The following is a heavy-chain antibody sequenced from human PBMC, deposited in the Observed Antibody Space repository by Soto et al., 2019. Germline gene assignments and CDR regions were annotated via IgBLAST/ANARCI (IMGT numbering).Heavy chain of an antibody. CDR2: INGDGSST. CDR3: GRDETYNIVRGAD. CDR1: GFTISFSKYW. D-gene: IGHD3-10*01. V-gene: IGHV3-74*01. J-gene: IGHJ4*02. Sequence: EVQLVESGGDLVQPGGSLRLSCAVSGFTISFSKYWMHWLRQAPGKGLVWVARINGDGSSTTYADSVKGRFTISRDNAKDTLYLQMNNLRDEDTAVYYCGRDETYNIVRGADWGQGTLVTVSS.